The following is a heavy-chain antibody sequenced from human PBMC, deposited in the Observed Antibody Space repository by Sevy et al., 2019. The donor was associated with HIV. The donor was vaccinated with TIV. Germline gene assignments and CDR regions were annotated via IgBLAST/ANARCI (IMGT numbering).Heavy chain of an antibody. Sequence: GGSLRLSCAASGFTFSSYAMHWVRQAPGKGLEYVSAISSNGGSTYYANSVKGRFTISRDNSKNTLYLQMGSLRAEDMAVYYCARVYYYGSGSAYYYYYYMDVWGKGTTVTVSS. V-gene: IGHV3-64*01. CDR3: ARVYYYGSGSAYYYYYYMDV. D-gene: IGHD3-10*01. CDR1: GFTFSSYA. J-gene: IGHJ6*03. CDR2: ISSNGGST.